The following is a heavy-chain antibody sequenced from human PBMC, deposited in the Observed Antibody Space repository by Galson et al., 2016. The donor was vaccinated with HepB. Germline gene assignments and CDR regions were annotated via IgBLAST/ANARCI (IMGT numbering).Heavy chain of an antibody. J-gene: IGHJ4*02. CDR3: ARAREGFSGLYSPSDY. CDR2: LNPSGGST. CDR1: GYPFTFYY. V-gene: IGHV1-46*01. Sequence: SVKVSCKASGYPFTFYYIHWVRQAPGQGLEWMGILNPSGGSTTYGQKFQGRVTMTRDSSTTTIYMELNSLRSEDTAVYYCARAREGFSGLYSPSDYWGQGTLVTVSS. D-gene: IGHD5-12*01.